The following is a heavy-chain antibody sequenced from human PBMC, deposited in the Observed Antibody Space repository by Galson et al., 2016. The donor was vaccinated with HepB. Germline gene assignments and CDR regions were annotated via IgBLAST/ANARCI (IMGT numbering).Heavy chain of an antibody. V-gene: IGHV4-59*01. CDR2: IYYSGSS. CDR3: AREGVYSSSPFDY. J-gene: IGHJ4*02. Sequence: SETLSLTCTVSGDSIRNYYWSWIRQPPGKGLEWIGYIYYSGSSIYNPSLKSRVTISVDTSKNQFSLKLTSVTAADTAVYYCAREGVYSSSPFDYWGQGTLVTVAS. D-gene: IGHD6-6*01. CDR1: GDSIRNYY.